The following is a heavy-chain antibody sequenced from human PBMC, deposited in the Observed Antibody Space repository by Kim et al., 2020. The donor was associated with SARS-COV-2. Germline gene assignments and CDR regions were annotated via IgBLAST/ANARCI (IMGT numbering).Heavy chain of an antibody. V-gene: IGHV1-69*04. CDR1: GGTFSSYT. CDR2: IIPILGIA. CDR3: ARDRESVGYGIDY. Sequence: SVKVSCKASGGTFSSYTISWVRQAPGQGLEWMGRIIPILGIANYAQKFQGRVTITADKSTSTAYMELSSLRSEDTTVYYCARDRESVGYGIDYWGQGTLVTVSS. J-gene: IGHJ4*02. D-gene: IGHD5-12*01.